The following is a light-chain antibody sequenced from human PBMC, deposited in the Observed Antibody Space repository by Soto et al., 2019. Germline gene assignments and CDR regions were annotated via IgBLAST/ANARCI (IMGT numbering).Light chain of an antibody. V-gene: IGLV1-47*01. J-gene: IGLJ1*01. CDR3: VAWDDSLSGYV. Sequence: QSVLTQPPSASGTPGQRVTISCSGSSSNIGSNYVYWYQQLPGTAPKLLIYRNNQRPSGVPDRFSGSKSGTSAFLAISGLRSEDEADYYCVAWDDSLSGYVFGTGTKLTVL. CDR1: SSNIGSNY. CDR2: RNN.